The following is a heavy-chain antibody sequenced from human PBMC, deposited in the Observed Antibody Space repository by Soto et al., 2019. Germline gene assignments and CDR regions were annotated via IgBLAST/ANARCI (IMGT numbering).Heavy chain of an antibody. CDR1: GGSISSGGYS. V-gene: IGHV4-30-2*01. CDR2: IYHSGST. Sequence: QLQLQESGSGLVKPSQTLSLTCAVSGGSISSGGYSWSWIRQPPGKGLEWIGYIYHSGSTYYNPSLKSRVTISVDRSKNQCSLKLSSVTAADTAMYYCARDPIAAAGTGGAFDIWGQGTMVTVSS. CDR3: ARDPIAAAGTGGAFDI. J-gene: IGHJ3*02. D-gene: IGHD6-13*01.